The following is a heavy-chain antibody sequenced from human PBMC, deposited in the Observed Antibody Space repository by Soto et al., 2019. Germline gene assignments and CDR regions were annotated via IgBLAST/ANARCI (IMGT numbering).Heavy chain of an antibody. CDR2: IYYSGST. D-gene: IGHD3-22*01. J-gene: IGHJ4*02. CDR1: GGSISSSSYY. CDR3: ARHATTYYDSSGYPFDY. V-gene: IGHV4-39*01. Sequence: SETLSLTCTVSGGSISSSSYYWGRIRQPPGKGLEWIGSIYYSGSTYYNPSLKSRVTISVDTSKNQFSLKLSSVTAADTAVYYCARHATTYYDSSGYPFDYWGQGTLVTVSS.